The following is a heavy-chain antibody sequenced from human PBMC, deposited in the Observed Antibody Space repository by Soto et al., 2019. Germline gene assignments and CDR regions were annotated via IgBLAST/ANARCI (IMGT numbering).Heavy chain of an antibody. CDR2: IYYSGST. V-gene: IGHV4-30-4*08. CDR3: ARATGYYSGMDV. Sequence: PSETLSLTCTVSGGSISSGDYYWSWIRQPPGKGLEWIGYIYYSGSTYYNPSLKSRVTVSVDTSKNQFSLKLSSVTAADTAVYYCARATGYYSGMDVWGQGTTVTVSS. CDR1: GGSISSGDYY. J-gene: IGHJ6*02.